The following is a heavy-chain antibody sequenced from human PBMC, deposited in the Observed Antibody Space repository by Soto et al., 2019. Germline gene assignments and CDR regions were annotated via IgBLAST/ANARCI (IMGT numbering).Heavy chain of an antibody. J-gene: IGHJ4*02. CDR1: GFTFTNYG. Sequence: QVQLVESGGGVVQPGRSLRLSCAASGFTFTNYGFHWVRQAPGKGLEWVAAIWSDGNNRYNGGAVEGRFTISKDNSKNMLYLQMNDLRVEDTAVYYCAKGGEVGGVLGDHWGQGTLVTVSS. CDR3: AKGGEVGGVLGDH. V-gene: IGHV3-33*06. D-gene: IGHD1-26*01. CDR2: IWSDGNNR.